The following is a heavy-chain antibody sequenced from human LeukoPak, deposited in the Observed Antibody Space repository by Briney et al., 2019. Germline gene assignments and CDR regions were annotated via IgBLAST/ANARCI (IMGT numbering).Heavy chain of an antibody. D-gene: IGHD3-9*01. CDR3: ARSTAPTILRYSSRRYGMDV. V-gene: IGHV4-59*07. CDR2: IYYSGST. Sequence: SDTLSLTCTVSGGSISSYYWSWIRQPPGKGLEWIGYIYYSGSTNYNPSLKSRVTISVDTSKNQFSLKLSSVTAADTAVYYCARSTAPTILRYSSRRYGMDVWGQGTTVTVSS. CDR1: GGSISSYY. J-gene: IGHJ6*02.